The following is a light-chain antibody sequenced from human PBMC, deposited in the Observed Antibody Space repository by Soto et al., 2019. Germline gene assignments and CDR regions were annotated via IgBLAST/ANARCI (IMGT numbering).Light chain of an antibody. V-gene: IGKV1-9*01. J-gene: IGKJ3*01. Sequence: DIQLTQSPSFLSASAGDRVTITCRASQGISSYLAWYQQKPGKAPKLLIYAASTLQSGVPSRFSGSGSGTEFTLTISSLQPEDFATYYCQQLNSYSFTFGPGTKVDIK. CDR2: AAS. CDR3: QQLNSYSFT. CDR1: QGISSY.